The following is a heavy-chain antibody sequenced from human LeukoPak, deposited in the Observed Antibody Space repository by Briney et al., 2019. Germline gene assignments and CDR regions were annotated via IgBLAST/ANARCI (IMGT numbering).Heavy chain of an antibody. CDR3: AELGITMIGGV. Sequence: GGSLRLSCAASGFTFDDSGMSWVRQAPGKGLEGVSGINWTGGSTGYADSVKGRFTISRDNAKNSLYLQMNSLRAEDTAVYYCAELGITMIGGVWGKGTTVTISS. V-gene: IGHV3-20*04. CDR1: GFTFDDSG. J-gene: IGHJ6*04. CDR2: INWTGGST. D-gene: IGHD3-10*02.